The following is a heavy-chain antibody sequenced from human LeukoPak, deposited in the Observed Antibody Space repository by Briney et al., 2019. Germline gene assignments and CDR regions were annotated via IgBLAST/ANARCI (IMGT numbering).Heavy chain of an antibody. V-gene: IGHV4-59*08. Sequence: PSETLSLTCTVSGGSIGTYYWSGIRQPPGKGLEWIGNIYYSGNTNYNTSLESRVTISLDTPKNQFSLELSSVAAADTAVYYCARHPLNYYYYYMDVWGKGTTVTVSS. CDR1: GGSIGTYY. CDR2: IYYSGNT. J-gene: IGHJ6*03. CDR3: ARHPLNYYYYYMDV.